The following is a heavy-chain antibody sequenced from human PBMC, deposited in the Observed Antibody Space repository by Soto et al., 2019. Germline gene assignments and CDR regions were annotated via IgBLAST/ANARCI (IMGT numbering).Heavy chain of an antibody. V-gene: IGHV1-18*01. Sequence: ASVKVSCKASGYTFTSYGISWVRQAPGQGLEWMGWISAYNGNTNYAQKLQGRVTMTTDTSTSTAYMELRSLRSDDTAVYYCAREWLAVAGTSWCDPWGQGTLVTVSS. D-gene: IGHD6-19*01. CDR1: GYTFTSYG. CDR3: AREWLAVAGTSWCDP. CDR2: ISAYNGNT. J-gene: IGHJ5*02.